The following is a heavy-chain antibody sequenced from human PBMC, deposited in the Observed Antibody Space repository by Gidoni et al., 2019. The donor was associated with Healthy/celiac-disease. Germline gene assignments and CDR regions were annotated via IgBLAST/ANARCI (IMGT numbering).Heavy chain of an antibody. J-gene: IGHJ6*02. CDR2: INPNSGAT. Sequence: QVPLVQSGAEVKKPGASVKVSCQASGYTFTGYYMHWVRQAPGQGLEWMGWINPNSGATNYAQKFQGRVTMTRDTSISTAYMELSRLRSDDTAVYYCASSGYYYYGMDVWGQGTTVTVSS. V-gene: IGHV1-2*02. CDR1: GYTFTGYY. CDR3: ASSGYYYYGMDV.